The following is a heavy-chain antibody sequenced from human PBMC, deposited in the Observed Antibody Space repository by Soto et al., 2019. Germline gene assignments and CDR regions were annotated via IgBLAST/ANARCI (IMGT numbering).Heavy chain of an antibody. CDR3: ARDLGAVTTLGFQN. J-gene: IGHJ1*01. V-gene: IGHV3-21*01. CDR1: VFTFSNSG. D-gene: IGHD4-17*01. CDR2: ISSSGYI. Sequence: EVQLVEAGGGLVKPGGSLRLSCAASVFTFSNSGMNWVRQAPGKGQEWVSYISSSGYIFYADSVKSRFTISRDNAKDALYLQMNSLRAEDTAVYYCARDLGAVTTLGFQNWGQGALVTVSS.